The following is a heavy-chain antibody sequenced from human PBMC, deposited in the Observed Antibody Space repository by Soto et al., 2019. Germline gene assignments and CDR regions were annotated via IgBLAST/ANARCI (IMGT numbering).Heavy chain of an antibody. J-gene: IGHJ6*04. CDR2: ISWNSGSI. Sequence: EVQLVESGGGLVQPGRSLRLSCAASGFTFDDHAMHWVRQAPGKGLEWVSGISWNSGSIGYADSVKGRFTISRDNAKNSLYLQMNSLRAEDTALYYCAKDMGWVAAEFLYVDVWGKGTTVTVSS. CDR3: AKDMGWVAAEFLYVDV. V-gene: IGHV3-9*01. CDR1: GFTFDDHA. D-gene: IGHD6-13*01.